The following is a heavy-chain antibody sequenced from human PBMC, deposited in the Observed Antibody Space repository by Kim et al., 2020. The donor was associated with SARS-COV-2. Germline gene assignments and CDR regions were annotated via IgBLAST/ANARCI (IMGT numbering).Heavy chain of an antibody. CDR1: GGSFSGYY. CDR3: ARLKVAAPY. V-gene: IGHV4-34*01. D-gene: IGHD2-15*01. Sequence: SETLSITCAVYGGSFSGYYWSWIRQPPGKGLEWIGEINHSGSTNYNPSLKSRVTISVDTSKNQFSLKLSSVTAADTAVYYCARLKVAAPYWGQGTLVTVSS. J-gene: IGHJ4*02. CDR2: INHSGST.